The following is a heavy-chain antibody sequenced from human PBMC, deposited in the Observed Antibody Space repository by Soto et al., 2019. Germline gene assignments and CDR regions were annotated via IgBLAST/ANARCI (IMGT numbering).Heavy chain of an antibody. CDR1: GGTFSSYT. J-gene: IGHJ6*03. Sequence: ASVKVSCKASGGTFSSYTISWVRQAPGQGLEWMGRIIPILGIANYAQKFQGRVTITADKSTSTAYMELSSLRSEDTAVYYCASRYCSSSECYYYYYMDGWGKGTTVTVSS. V-gene: IGHV1-69*02. D-gene: IGHD2-2*01. CDR2: IIPILGIA. CDR3: ASRYCSSSECYYYYYMDG.